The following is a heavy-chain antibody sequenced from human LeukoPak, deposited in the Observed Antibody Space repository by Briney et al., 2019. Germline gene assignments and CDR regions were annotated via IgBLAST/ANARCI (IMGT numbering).Heavy chain of an antibody. J-gene: IGHJ3*02. CDR1: GFTFSSQA. D-gene: IGHD6-13*01. V-gene: IGHV3-23*01. Sequence: GGSLRLSCAASGFTFSSQAMSCVRQAPGRGLEWVSALSGSGGCTYYGDYVKGRLTISRDNPKTALYLQMHTLRAEDTAVYYCAKVGTRQLAAFDIWGQGTMVTVSS. CDR3: AKVGTRQLAAFDI. CDR2: LSGSGGCT.